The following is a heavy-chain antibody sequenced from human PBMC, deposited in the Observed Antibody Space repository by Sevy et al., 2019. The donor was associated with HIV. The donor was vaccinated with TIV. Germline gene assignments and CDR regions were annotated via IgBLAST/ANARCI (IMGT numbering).Heavy chain of an antibody. Sequence: GESLKISCATSAFTFSTYYMNWVRQAPGKGLEWVSSISSGGDTISYAEPVRGRFTISRDNAKSSLYLQMNSLRDEDTAVYYCARGTGLLVRGAYYFDYWGQGSLVTVSS. CDR3: ARGTGLLVRGAYYFDY. V-gene: IGHV3-48*02. J-gene: IGHJ4*02. CDR1: AFTFSTYY. D-gene: IGHD3-22*01. CDR2: ISSGGDTI.